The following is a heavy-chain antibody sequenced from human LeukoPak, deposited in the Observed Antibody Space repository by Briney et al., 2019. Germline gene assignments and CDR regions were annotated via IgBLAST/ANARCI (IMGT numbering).Heavy chain of an antibody. CDR3: AKGRNEDGDAALNY. CDR2: ICGSGGNT. Sequence: GGSLRLSCAASGFTFSSYAMSWVRQAPGKGLEWVSSICGSGGNTFYADSVKGRFTISRDNSKNTLYLQMNSLRAEDTAAYHCAKGRNEDGDAALNYWGQGTLVTVSS. V-gene: IGHV3-23*01. CDR1: GFTFSSYA. D-gene: IGHD4-17*01. J-gene: IGHJ4*02.